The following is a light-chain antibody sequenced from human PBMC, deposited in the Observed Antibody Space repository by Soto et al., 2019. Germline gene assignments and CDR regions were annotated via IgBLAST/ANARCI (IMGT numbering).Light chain of an antibody. CDR1: SSDVGGYNY. CDR2: DVS. Sequence: QSVLTQPASVSGSPGQSITISCTGTSSDVGGYNYVSWYQQHPGKAPKLMIYDVSNRPSGVSNRFSGSKSGNTASLTISGLQAEDEADYYCSSYTSSSTLVVFGTGIKVTV. CDR3: SSYTSSSTLVV. J-gene: IGLJ1*01. V-gene: IGLV2-14*01.